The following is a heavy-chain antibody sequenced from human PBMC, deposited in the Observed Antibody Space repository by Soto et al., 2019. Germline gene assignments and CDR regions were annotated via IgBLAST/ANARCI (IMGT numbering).Heavy chain of an antibody. CDR1: GFSLNTARMG. D-gene: IGHD6-13*01. Sequence: ESGPTLVNPTETLTLTCTVSGFSLNTARMGVSWIRQPPGKALEWLANIFSNDEKSYSTSLKSRLTISKDTSKGQVVLTMTNVDPVDTATYYCARIGQHLALDYWGQGTLVTVSS. V-gene: IGHV2-26*01. CDR2: IFSNDEK. J-gene: IGHJ4*02. CDR3: ARIGQHLALDY.